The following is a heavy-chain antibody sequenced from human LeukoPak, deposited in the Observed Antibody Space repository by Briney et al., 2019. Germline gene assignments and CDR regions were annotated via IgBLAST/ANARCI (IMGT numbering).Heavy chain of an antibody. J-gene: IGHJ4*02. V-gene: IGHV3-21*06. CDR2: ISTSGDST. CDR1: GFTFSSQN. CDR3: VKNGWLDY. D-gene: IGHD6-19*01. Sequence: NPGGSLRLSCAASGFTFSSQNVNWARQAPGKGLEWVAYISTSGDSTKYADSVEGRFTISRDNAENSLYLLMNSLRVEDTAVYYCVKNGWLDYWGQGILVTVSS.